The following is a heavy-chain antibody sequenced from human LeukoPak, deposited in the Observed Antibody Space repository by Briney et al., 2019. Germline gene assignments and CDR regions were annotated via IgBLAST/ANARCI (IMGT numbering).Heavy chain of an antibody. J-gene: IGHJ5*02. D-gene: IGHD6-6*01. CDR1: GVSISSYY. Sequence: SETLSLTRTVSGVSISSYYWNWIRQSLGKGLEWIGHISYSGGTNYNPSLKSRVTISEDTSKNQFSLRLSSVTTADTAVYYCARRTVSHDTSSVGNWLDPWGQGTLVTVSS. CDR3: ARRTVSHDTSSVGNWLDP. CDR2: ISYSGGT. V-gene: IGHV4-59*08.